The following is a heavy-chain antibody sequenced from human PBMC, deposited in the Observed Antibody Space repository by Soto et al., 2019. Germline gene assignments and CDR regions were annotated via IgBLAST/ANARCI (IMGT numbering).Heavy chain of an antibody. CDR2: MNPNSGNT. CDR1: GYTFTSYD. Sequence: XSVKVSCKASGYTFTSYDINWVRQATVQGLEWMGWMNPNSGNTGYAQKFQGRVTMTRNTSISTAYMELSSLRSEDTAVYYCASGKKDTMVRGVIGHRWKEAPGGYYYGMDVWGQGTTVTVSS. J-gene: IGHJ6*02. V-gene: IGHV1-8*01. D-gene: IGHD3-10*01. CDR3: ASGKKDTMVRGVIGHRWKEAPGGYYYGMDV.